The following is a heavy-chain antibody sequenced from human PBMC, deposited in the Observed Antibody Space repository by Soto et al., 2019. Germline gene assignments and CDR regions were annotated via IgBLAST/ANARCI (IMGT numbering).Heavy chain of an antibody. Sequence: PGGFLRLSCAASGFTFSSYGRHWVRQAPGKGLEWVAVISYDGSNKYYADSVKGRFTISRDNSKNTLYLQMNSLRAEDTAVYYCAKDRTTVTTRYYYYYGMDVWGQGTTVTVSS. D-gene: IGHD4-4*01. CDR3: AKDRTTVTTRYYYYYGMDV. CDR2: ISYDGSNK. CDR1: GFTFSSYG. V-gene: IGHV3-30*18. J-gene: IGHJ6*02.